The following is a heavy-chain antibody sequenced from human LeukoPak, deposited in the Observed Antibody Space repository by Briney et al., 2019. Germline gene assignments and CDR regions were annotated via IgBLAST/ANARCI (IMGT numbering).Heavy chain of an antibody. CDR1: GGSFRDYY. V-gene: IGHV4-34*01. J-gene: IGHJ1*01. CDR3: AYSSGYQQK. Sequence: SETLSLTCAVYGGSFRDYYWSRTRQPPGEGREWIGEINHSGSTNSNPSLQSRFTISVDTSKNQFSLKLSSVTDADTAVYYCAYSSGYQQKWGQGTLVTVSS. CDR2: INHSGST. D-gene: IGHD3-22*01.